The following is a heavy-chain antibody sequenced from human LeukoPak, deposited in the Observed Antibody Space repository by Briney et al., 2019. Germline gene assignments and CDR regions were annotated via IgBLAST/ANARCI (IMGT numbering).Heavy chain of an antibody. CDR2: TYYRAEGYK. J-gene: IGHJ5*02. V-gene: IGHV6-1*01. CDR3: ARDPGSSNWDWFDP. CDR1: GDSVSSNSAA. Sequence: SQTLSLTCAISGDSVSSNSAAWNWIRQSPSRGLEWLGRTYYRAEGYKDYAVSVRSRITINPDTSKNQFSLQLNSVTPEDTAVYYCARDPGSSNWDWFDPWGQGTLVTVSS. D-gene: IGHD6-13*01.